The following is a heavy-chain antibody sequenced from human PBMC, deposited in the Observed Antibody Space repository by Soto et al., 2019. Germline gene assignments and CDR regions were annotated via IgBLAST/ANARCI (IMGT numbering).Heavy chain of an antibody. Sequence: SETLSLTCTVSGGSISSSSYYWGWIRQPPGKGLEWIGKINHSGSTNYNPSLKSRVTISVDTSKNQFSLKLSSVTAADTAVYYCARVSKGVDPWGQGTLVTVSS. V-gene: IGHV4-39*07. CDR2: INHSGST. CDR1: GGSISSSSYY. D-gene: IGHD1-26*01. CDR3: ARVSKGVDP. J-gene: IGHJ5*02.